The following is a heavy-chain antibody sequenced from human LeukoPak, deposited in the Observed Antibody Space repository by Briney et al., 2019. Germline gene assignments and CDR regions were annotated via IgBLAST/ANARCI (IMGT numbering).Heavy chain of an antibody. Sequence: SETLSLTCAVYGGSFSGYYWSWIRQPPGKGLGWIGEINHSGSTNYNPSLKSRVTISVDTSKNQFSLKLSSVTAADTAVYYCARAEITMIVVGAFDIWGQGTMVTVSS. V-gene: IGHV4-34*01. CDR3: ARAEITMIVVGAFDI. D-gene: IGHD3-22*01. J-gene: IGHJ3*02. CDR2: INHSGST. CDR1: GGSFSGYY.